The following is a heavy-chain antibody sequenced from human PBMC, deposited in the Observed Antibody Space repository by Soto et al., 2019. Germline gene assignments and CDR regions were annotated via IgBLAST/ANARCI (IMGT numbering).Heavy chain of an antibody. V-gene: IGHV3-23*01. D-gene: IGHD3-16*01. CDR1: GFTFSNYG. CDR2: ISYSESRT. J-gene: IGHJ4*02. CDR3: AKDRRAGGNSAFYFDF. Sequence: GGALRVFCEASGFTFSNYGMAWVRQTPGKGLEWVSAISYSESRTYYADSVKGRFTISRDNSHNTLYLQVHSLTAEDTAVYYCAKDRRAGGNSAFYFDFWGQGAQVTVYS.